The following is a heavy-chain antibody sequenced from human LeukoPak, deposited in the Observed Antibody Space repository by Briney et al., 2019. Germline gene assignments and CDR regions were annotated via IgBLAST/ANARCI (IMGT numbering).Heavy chain of an antibody. V-gene: IGHV3-33*01. D-gene: IGHD2-15*01. CDR2: IWYDGSNK. J-gene: IGHJ6*04. Sequence: GALRLSCAASGFTFSSYGMHWVRRAPGKGLEWVAVIWYDGSNKYYADSVKGRFTISRDNSKNTLYLQMNSLRAEDTAVYYCARVPCSGGSCYSGYYYYGMDVWGKGTTVTVSS. CDR3: ARVPCSGGSCYSGYYYYGMDV. CDR1: GFTFSSYG.